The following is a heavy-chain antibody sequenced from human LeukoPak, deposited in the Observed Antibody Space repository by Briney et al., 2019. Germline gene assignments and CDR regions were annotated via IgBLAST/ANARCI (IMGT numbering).Heavy chain of an antibody. J-gene: IGHJ5*02. CDR3: ARVGCSSTSCSTKNNWFDP. CDR2: MYHSGST. Sequence: SETLSLTCSVSGYSISSAYYWGWIRQPPGKGLEWIGTMYHSGSTNYNPSLKSRATISVDTSKNQFSLKLSSVTAADTAVYYCARVGCSSTSCSTKNNWFDPWGQGTLVTVSS. CDR1: GYSISSAYY. D-gene: IGHD2-2*02. V-gene: IGHV4-38-2*02.